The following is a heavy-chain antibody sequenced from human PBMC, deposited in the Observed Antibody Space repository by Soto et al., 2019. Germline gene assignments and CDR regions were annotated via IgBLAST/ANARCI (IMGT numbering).Heavy chain of an antibody. Sequence: QVPLVQSGAEVKKPGSSVKVSCKASGGTFSSYAISWVRQAPGQGLEWMGGIIPIFGTANYAQKFQGRVTITADESTSTAYMELSSLRSEDTAVYYCASDQSLLWFGEFFPASPLDPWGQGTLVTVSS. CDR1: GGTFSSYA. D-gene: IGHD3-10*01. CDR2: IIPIFGTA. V-gene: IGHV1-69*01. CDR3: ASDQSLLWFGEFFPASPLDP. J-gene: IGHJ5*02.